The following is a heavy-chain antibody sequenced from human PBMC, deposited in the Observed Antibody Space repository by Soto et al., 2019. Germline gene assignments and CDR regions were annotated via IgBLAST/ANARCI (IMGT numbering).Heavy chain of an antibody. V-gene: IGHV3-21*01. D-gene: IGHD2-15*01. CDR1: GFTFSSYS. CDR3: ARGLGYCSGGSCPTLYYYGMDV. J-gene: IGHJ6*02. Sequence: GGSLRLSCAGSGFTFSSYSMNWVRQAPGKGLEWVSSISSSSSYIYYADSVKGRFTISRDNAKNSLYLQMNSLRAEDTAVYYCARGLGYCSGGSCPTLYYYGMDVWGQGTTVTVSS. CDR2: ISSSSSYI.